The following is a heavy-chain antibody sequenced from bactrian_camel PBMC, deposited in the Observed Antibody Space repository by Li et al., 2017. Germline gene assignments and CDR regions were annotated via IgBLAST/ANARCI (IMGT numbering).Heavy chain of an antibody. J-gene: IGHJ4*01. CDR1: GYTYSTSC. CDR2: IDSRGTT. CDR3: AAVAEGRTVEGGVSLWTLFESGY. D-gene: IGHD3*01. V-gene: IGHV3S53*01. Sequence: HVQLVESGGGSVQAGGSLRLSCAASGYTYSTSCMAWFRQAPGKEREGVARIDSRGTTEYIDSVKGRFTVFKGNAGKTLYLQMDSLRPEDTAMYYCAAVAEGRTVEGGVSLWTLFESGYWGQGTQVTVS.